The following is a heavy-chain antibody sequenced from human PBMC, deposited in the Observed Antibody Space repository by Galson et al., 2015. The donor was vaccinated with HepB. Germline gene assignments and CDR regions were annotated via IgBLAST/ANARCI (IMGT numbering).Heavy chain of an antibody. CDR3: ARVVVYYDFWSGYRRGDHLNYFDY. V-gene: IGHV4-61*01. Sequence: SETLSLTCAVSGGSVSSGNYHWSWIRQPPGKGMEWIGYIYHSGSTNYNPSLKSRVTILVDTSKNQFSLKLSSVTAADTAVYYCARVVVYYDFWSGYRRGDHLNYFDYWGQGTLVTVSS. CDR2: IYHSGST. D-gene: IGHD3-3*01. CDR1: GGSVSSGNYH. J-gene: IGHJ4*02.